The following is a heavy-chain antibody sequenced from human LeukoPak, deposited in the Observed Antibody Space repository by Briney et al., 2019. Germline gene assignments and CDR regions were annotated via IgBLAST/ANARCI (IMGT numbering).Heavy chain of an antibody. Sequence: GGSLRLSCAASGFAFSRYWMSWVRQAPGKGLEWEASIKQDGSERYYLDSVKGRFTISRDNAKSSLYLQMNSLRAEDTAVYYCAKIAAPLGYFDFWGQGTLVTVSS. J-gene: IGHJ4*02. V-gene: IGHV3-7*02. CDR1: GFAFSRYW. CDR2: IKQDGSER. CDR3: AKIAAPLGYFDF. D-gene: IGHD6-6*01.